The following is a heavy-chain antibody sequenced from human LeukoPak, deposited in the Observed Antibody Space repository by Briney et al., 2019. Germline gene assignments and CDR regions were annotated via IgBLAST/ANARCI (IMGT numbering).Heavy chain of an antibody. CDR1: GGSISSYY. Sequence: PSETLSLTCTVSGGSISSYYWSWIRQPPGKGLEWIGYIYYSGSTTYNPSLKSRVTVSVDTSKNQFSLRLSSVTAADTAVYYCARGSYSYPADYWGQGTLVTVSS. CDR3: ARGSYSYPADY. J-gene: IGHJ4*02. V-gene: IGHV4-59*01. CDR2: IYYSGST. D-gene: IGHD5-18*01.